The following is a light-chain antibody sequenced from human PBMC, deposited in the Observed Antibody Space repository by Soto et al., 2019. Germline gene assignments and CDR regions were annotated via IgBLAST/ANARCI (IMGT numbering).Light chain of an antibody. V-gene: IGKV3-20*01. J-gene: IGKJ1*01. CDR2: DAS. Sequence: IVLPQSPATLSLSPGERATLSCRTSQSVSGFLAWYQQKPGQAPRLLIYDASYRANGIPDRFSGSGSGTDFTLTISRLEPEDFVVYYCQQYGSSGTFGQGTKVDI. CDR3: QQYGSSGT. CDR1: QSVSGF.